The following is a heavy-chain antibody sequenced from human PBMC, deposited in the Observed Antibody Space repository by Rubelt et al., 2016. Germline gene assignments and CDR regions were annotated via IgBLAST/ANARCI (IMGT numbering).Heavy chain of an antibody. Sequence: QVQLVQSGAEVKKPGASVKVSCKASGYTFTSYGISWVRQAPGQGLAWMGWISAYNGNTNYAQKFKGGVTKTTDTSTSTAYMELRSLRADDTAVYYCARRDGYNWDDAFDIWGQGTMVTVSS. J-gene: IGHJ3*02. V-gene: IGHV1-18*01. D-gene: IGHD5-24*01. CDR3: ARRDGYNWDDAFDI. CDR2: ISAYNGNT. CDR1: GYTFTSYG.